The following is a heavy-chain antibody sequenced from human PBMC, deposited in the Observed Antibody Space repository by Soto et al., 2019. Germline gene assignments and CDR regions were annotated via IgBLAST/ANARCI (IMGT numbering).Heavy chain of an antibody. CDR1: GDSISTVYYC. Sequence: QVQLQESGPGLVKPSKTLSLTCTVSGDSISTVYYCWSWIRQSPDKGLEWIGHIYDGGSTYSNPSLKSRVAISLDASKNHVSLKLNSVIAADTAVSYCTRGPSGYKVDYWGQGTLVTVSS. CDR2: IYDGGST. J-gene: IGHJ4*02. V-gene: IGHV4-30-4*01. D-gene: IGHD1-1*01. CDR3: TRGPSGYKVDY.